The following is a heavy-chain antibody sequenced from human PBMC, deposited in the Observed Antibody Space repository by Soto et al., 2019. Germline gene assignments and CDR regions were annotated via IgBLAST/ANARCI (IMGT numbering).Heavy chain of an antibody. CDR1: GYSFTSYW. D-gene: IGHD3-10*01. CDR2: IYPGDSDT. J-gene: IGHJ6*02. CDR3: ARERITTVRGVIGLDV. V-gene: IGHV5-51*01. Sequence: GESLKISCKGSGYSFTSYWIGWVRQMPGKGLEWMGIIYPGDSDTRYSPSFQGQVTISADKSISTAYLQWSSLKASDTAMYYCARERITTVRGVIGLDVWGQGTTVTVSS.